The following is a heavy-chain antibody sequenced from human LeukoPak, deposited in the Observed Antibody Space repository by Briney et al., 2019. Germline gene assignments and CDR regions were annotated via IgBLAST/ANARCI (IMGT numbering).Heavy chain of an antibody. CDR2: IRSKANSYAP. CDR1: GITFSGSA. Sequence: GGSLRLSCAASGITFSGSAMPWLRQASGKGLERVARIRSKANSYAPAYAASVQGRFTISRDDSKNTAYLHMNSLKPEDTPAYYCTRRASQKGAFDIWGQGTMVPVSS. V-gene: IGHV3-73*01. J-gene: IGHJ3*02. D-gene: IGHD5-12*01. CDR3: TRRASQKGAFDI.